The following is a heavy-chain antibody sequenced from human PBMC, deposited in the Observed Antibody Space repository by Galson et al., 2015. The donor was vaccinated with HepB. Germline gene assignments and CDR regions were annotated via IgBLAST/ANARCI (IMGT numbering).Heavy chain of an antibody. CDR1: GFNFDVYG. J-gene: IGHJ4*01. Sequence: SLRLSCAASGFNFDVYGMHWVRQAPGKGLEWVSGISWDGNRIVYADSVKGRFTISRDNAEKSLFLHMNSLRPQDTALYYCVRGEACGGDNCFSYYLDQWG. CDR3: VRGEACGGDNCFSYYLDQ. CDR2: ISWDGNRI. D-gene: IGHD2-21*01. V-gene: IGHV3-9*01.